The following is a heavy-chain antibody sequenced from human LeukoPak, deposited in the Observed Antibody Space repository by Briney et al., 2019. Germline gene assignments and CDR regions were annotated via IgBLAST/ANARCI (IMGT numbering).Heavy chain of an antibody. CDR2: ISYDGSNT. D-gene: IGHD4-17*01. V-gene: IGHV3-30*04. J-gene: IGHJ4*02. CDR3: ARVGTVTNFDY. CDR1: GFTFNNYA. Sequence: GGSLRLSCAASGFTFNNYAMHWVRQAPGKGLEWVAVISYDGSNTYYADSVKGRFTISRDNSKNTLYLQMNSLRPEDTAVYYCARVGTVTNFDYWGQGTLVTVSS.